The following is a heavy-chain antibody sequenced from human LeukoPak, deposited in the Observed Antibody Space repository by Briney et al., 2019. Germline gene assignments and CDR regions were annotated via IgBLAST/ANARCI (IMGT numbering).Heavy chain of an antibody. V-gene: IGHV4-4*07. CDR2: IYTSGST. J-gene: IGHJ5*02. CDR1: GGSISSYY. CDR3: ARRTDLGFDP. Sequence: SETMSLTCTVSGGSISSYYWSWIRQPAGKGLEWIGRIYTSGSTYYNPSLKSRVTISVDTSKNQFSLKLSSVTAADTAVYYCARRTDLGFDPWGQGTLVTVSS.